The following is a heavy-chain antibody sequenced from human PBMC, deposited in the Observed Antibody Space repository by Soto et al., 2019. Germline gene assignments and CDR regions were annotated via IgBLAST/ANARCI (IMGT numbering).Heavy chain of an antibody. CDR1: GFTFSSYA. CDR2: ISYDGSNK. Sequence: QVQLVESGGGVVQPGRSLRLSCAASGFTFSSYAMHWVRQAPGKGLEWVAVISYDGSNKYYADSVKGRFTISRDNSKNTLYLQMNSLRAEDTAVYYCARGVLSVRQNNDAFDIWGQGTMVTVSS. D-gene: IGHD3-16*02. CDR3: ARGVLSVRQNNDAFDI. J-gene: IGHJ3*02. V-gene: IGHV3-30-3*01.